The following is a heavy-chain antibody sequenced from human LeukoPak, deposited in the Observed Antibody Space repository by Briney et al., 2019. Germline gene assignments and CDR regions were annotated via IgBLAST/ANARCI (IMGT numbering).Heavy chain of an antibody. J-gene: IGHJ4*02. CDR1: GFTFSSYS. CDR3: AREEWEERDFDY. Sequence: GGSLRLSCAASGFTFSSYSMNWVRQAPGKGLEWVSSTSSSSSYIYYADSVKGRFTISRDNAKNSLYLQMNSLRAEDTAVYYCAREEWEERDFDYWGQGTLVTVSS. D-gene: IGHD1-26*01. V-gene: IGHV3-21*01. CDR2: TSSSSSYI.